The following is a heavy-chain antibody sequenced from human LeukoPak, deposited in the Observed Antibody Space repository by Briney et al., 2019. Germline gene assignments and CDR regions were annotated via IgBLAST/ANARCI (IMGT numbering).Heavy chain of an antibody. Sequence: PGGSLRLSCAASGFIFSRYSLHWVRQAPGKGLEWVSMISFDGNTKDYADSVKGRFTISRDNSKNTLYLQMDSLRAEDTAVYYCASGKRVGATYYFDYWGQGTLVTVSS. CDR2: ISFDGNTK. CDR3: ASGKRVGATYYFDY. CDR1: GFIFSRYS. J-gene: IGHJ4*02. D-gene: IGHD1-26*01. V-gene: IGHV3-30*14.